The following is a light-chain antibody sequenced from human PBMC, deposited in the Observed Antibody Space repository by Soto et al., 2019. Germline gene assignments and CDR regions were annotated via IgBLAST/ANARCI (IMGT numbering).Light chain of an antibody. CDR1: SSDVGGYNY. J-gene: IGLJ2*01. CDR2: EVS. CDR3: GSYTV. Sequence: QSALTQPASVSGSPGQSITISCTGTSSDVGGYNYVSWYQQHPGKAPKLMIYEVSNRPSGVSNRFSGSKSGNTASLTISGLQAEDEADYYCGSYTVFGGGTKLTVL. V-gene: IGLV2-14*01.